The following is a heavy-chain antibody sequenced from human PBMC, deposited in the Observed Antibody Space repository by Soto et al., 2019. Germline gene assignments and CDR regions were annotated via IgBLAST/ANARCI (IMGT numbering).Heavy chain of an antibody. D-gene: IGHD5-18*01. CDR2: ISSSGSTI. CDR1: GFTFSSYE. J-gene: IGHJ6*02. CDR3: ARQKPRGYNYGIYYYYGMDV. V-gene: IGHV3-48*03. Sequence: GSLRLSCAASGFTFSSYEMNWVRQAPLKGLEWVSYISSSGSTIYYADSVKGRFTISRDNAKNSLYLQMNSLRAEDTAVYYCARQKPRGYNYGIYYYYGMDVWGQGTTGSVSS.